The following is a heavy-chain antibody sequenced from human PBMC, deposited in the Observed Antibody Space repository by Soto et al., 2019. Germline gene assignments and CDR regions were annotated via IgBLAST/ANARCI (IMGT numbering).Heavy chain of an antibody. CDR1: GFTFSSYW. CDR3: VRGTMAPGLDH. D-gene: IGHD3-3*01. J-gene: IGHJ4*02. V-gene: IGHV3-7*01. Sequence: EVQLVESGGGLVQPGGSLRLSCAASGFTFSSYWINWVRQTPGKGLEWVANIKGDGSEKYYVDSLKGRFTISRDNAKNSLYLHMNSLRAEDTAVYYCVRGTMAPGLDHWGQGPLVTVSS. CDR2: IKGDGSEK.